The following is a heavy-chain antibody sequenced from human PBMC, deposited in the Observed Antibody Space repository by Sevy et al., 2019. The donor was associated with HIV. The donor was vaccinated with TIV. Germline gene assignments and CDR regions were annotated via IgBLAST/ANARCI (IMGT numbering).Heavy chain of an antibody. CDR3: ARRGYDSTGYPQYYFDN. CDR2: IYPDDSDI. J-gene: IGHJ4*02. V-gene: IGHV5-51*01. CDR1: GYRFTSYR. D-gene: IGHD3-22*01. Sequence: GESLKISCKASGYRFTSYRIAWVRQMPGKGLEWMGIIYPDDSDIRYSPSLQGQVTISVDKSISTAYLQWSSLKASDTAMYFCARRGYDSTGYPQYYFDNWGQGTLVTVSS.